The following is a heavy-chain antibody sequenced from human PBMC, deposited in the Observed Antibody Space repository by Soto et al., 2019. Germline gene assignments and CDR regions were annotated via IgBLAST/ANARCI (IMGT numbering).Heavy chain of an antibody. V-gene: IGHV4-34*01. CDR2: INHRGST. J-gene: IGHJ6*03. D-gene: IGHD4-17*01. CDR1: GGSFSGYY. Sequence: QVQLQQWGAGLLKPSETLSLTCAVYGGSFSGYYWSWIRQPPGKGLEWIGEINHRGSTDYNMSLMSRVTISVDTSKNQFSLKLSSVTAADTAVYYCARGVQVTVNSYYYYMDVWGKGTTVTVSS. CDR3: ARGVQVTVNSYYYYMDV.